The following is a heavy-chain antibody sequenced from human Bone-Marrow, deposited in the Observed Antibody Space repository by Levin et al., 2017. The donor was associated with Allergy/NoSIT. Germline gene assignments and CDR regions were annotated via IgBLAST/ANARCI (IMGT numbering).Heavy chain of an antibody. CDR1: GGSISSSTW. J-gene: IGHJ4*02. D-gene: IGHD4-17*01. CDR3: ARDPLDYGTNSGNY. CDR2: IYHGGRT. Sequence: SETLSLTCTVSGGSISSSTWWSWVRQPPGKGLEWIGEIYHGGRTNYNPSLRSRVTMSVDKSQNQFSLNPNSVTAADTAVYYCARDPLDYGTNSGNYWGQGTLVTVSS. V-gene: IGHV4-4*02.